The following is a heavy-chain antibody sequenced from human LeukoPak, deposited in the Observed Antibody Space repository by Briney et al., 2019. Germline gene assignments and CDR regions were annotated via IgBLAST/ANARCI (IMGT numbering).Heavy chain of an antibody. D-gene: IGHD5-12*01. J-gene: IGHJ3*02. CDR3: ARTPSSGYSGYEDEGDAFDI. CDR1: GFSFSDFW. Sequence: PGGSLRLSCAASGFSFSDFWMTWVRQTPGKGLEWVANIRQDGSETYYVDSVKGRFTISRDNAMNSLFLQMNNLRAEDTAVYYCARTPSSGYSGYEDEGDAFDIWGQGTMVTVSS. CDR2: IRQDGSET. V-gene: IGHV3-7*01.